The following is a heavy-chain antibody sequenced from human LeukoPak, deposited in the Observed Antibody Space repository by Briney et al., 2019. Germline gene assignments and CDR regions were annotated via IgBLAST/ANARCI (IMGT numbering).Heavy chain of an antibody. D-gene: IGHD5-12*01. V-gene: IGHV4-34*01. CDR1: GVSFSGYY. J-gene: IGHJ4*02. Sequence: SETLSLTCAVYGVSFSGYYWSWIRQPPGKGLEWIGEINHSGGTKYNPSLKSRVTISIDTPENQFSLKLSSVTAADTAVYYCARVIVATIDWPIGVPGYFDYWGQGTLVTVSS. CDR3: ARVIVATIDWPIGVPGYFDY. CDR2: INHSGGT.